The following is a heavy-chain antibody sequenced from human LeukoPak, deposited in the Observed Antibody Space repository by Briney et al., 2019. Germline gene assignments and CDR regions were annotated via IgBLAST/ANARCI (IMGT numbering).Heavy chain of an antibody. CDR2: INPNSGGT. CDR1: GYTFAGYH. CDR3: TRDRPYTATMWFDT. D-gene: IGHD5-18*01. V-gene: IGHV1-2*02. Sequence: ASVKVSCKASGYTFAGYHVHWVRQAPGQGLEWRGWINPNSGGTNSAQKFQGRVTMTRDTSISTAYMELSGLTSDDTAIYYCTRDRPYTATMWFDTRGQGTLVTVSS. J-gene: IGHJ5*02.